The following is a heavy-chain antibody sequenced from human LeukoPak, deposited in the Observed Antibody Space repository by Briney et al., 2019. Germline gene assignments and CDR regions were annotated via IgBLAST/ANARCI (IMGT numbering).Heavy chain of an antibody. CDR1: GGSISSSSYY. Sequence: SETLSLTCTVSGGSISSSSYYWGWIRQPPGKGLEWIGSIYYSGSTYYNPSLKSRVTISVDTSKNQFSLKLSPVTAADTAVYYCARIRYSSGWWGPLNAFDIWGQGTMVTVSS. D-gene: IGHD6-19*01. CDR2: IYYSGST. J-gene: IGHJ3*02. CDR3: ARIRYSSGWWGPLNAFDI. V-gene: IGHV4-39*07.